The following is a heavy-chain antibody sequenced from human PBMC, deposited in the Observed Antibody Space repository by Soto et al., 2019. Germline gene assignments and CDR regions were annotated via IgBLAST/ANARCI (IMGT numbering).Heavy chain of an antibody. J-gene: IGHJ4*02. CDR1: GFTFSSYS. CDR3: ARESRGVYDVVDY. Sequence: EVQLVESGGGLVKPGGSLRLSCAASGFTFSSYSMNWVRQAPGKGLEWVSSISSSSSYIYYADSVKGRFTISRDNAKNSLYLQMNSLRAEDTAVYYCARESRGVYDVVDYWGQGTLVTVSS. D-gene: IGHD5-12*01. CDR2: ISSSSSYI. V-gene: IGHV3-21*01.